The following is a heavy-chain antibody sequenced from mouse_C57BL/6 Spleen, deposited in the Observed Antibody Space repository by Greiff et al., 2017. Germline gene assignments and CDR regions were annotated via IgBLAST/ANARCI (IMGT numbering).Heavy chain of an antibody. CDR2: ISSGSSTI. CDR1: GFTFSDYG. V-gene: IGHV5-17*01. D-gene: IGHD1-1*01. Sequence: EVQLVESGGGLVKPGGSLKLSCAASGFTFSDYGMHWVRQAPEKGLEWVAYISSGSSTIYYADTVKGRFTISRDNAKNTLFLQMTSLRSEDTAMYYCARDLPYSTVETYFDYWGQGTTLTVSS. CDR3: ARDLPYSTVETYFDY. J-gene: IGHJ2*01.